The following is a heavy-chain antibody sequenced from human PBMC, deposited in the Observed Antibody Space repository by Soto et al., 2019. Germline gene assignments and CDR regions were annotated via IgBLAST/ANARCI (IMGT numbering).Heavy chain of an antibody. CDR1: GVSISSYY. Sequence: PSETLSLTCTVSGVSISSYYWSWIRQPPGKGLEWIGYIYYSGSTNYNPSLKSRVTISVDTSKNQFSLKLSSVTAADTAVYYCARDIGDYYMDAWGKGTAVTVSS. D-gene: IGHD3-3*01. V-gene: IGHV4-59*01. J-gene: IGHJ6*03. CDR3: ARDIGDYYMDA. CDR2: IYYSGST.